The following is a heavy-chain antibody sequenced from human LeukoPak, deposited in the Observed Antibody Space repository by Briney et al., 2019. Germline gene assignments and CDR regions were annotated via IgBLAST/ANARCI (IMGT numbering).Heavy chain of an antibody. J-gene: IGHJ4*02. CDR1: VGTFSSYA. Sequence: GSSVKVSFKASVGTFSSYAISWVRQAPGQGLEWMGWISAYNGNTNYAQKLQGRVTMTTDTSTSTAYMELRSLRSDDTAVYYCARDYNDSSGYFDYWGQGTLVTVSS. CDR2: ISAYNGNT. CDR3: ARDYNDSSGYFDY. V-gene: IGHV1-18*01. D-gene: IGHD3-22*01.